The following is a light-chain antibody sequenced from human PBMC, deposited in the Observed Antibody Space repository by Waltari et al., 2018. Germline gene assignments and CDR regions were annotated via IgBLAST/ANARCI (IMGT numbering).Light chain of an antibody. Sequence: AIQMTQSPSSLSASVGDRVTITCRASQGIRNDLGWYQQRPGKAPMLLIYDASSLQTGVPSRFSGSGSGTGLTLTISSLQPEDFGTYYCLQDYSYPWTFGQGTKVEVK. CDR3: LQDYSYPWT. J-gene: IGKJ1*01. CDR1: QGIRND. CDR2: DAS. V-gene: IGKV1-6*01.